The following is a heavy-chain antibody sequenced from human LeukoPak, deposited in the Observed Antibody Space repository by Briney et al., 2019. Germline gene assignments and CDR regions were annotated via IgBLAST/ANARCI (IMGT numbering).Heavy chain of an antibody. J-gene: IGHJ6*02. D-gene: IGHD3-3*01. CDR2: ISYDGSNK. Sequence: GGSLRLSCAASGLTFSSYAMHWVRQAPGKGLEWVAVISYDGSNKYYADSVKGRFTISRDNSKNTLYLQMNSLRAEDTAVYYCARDYARFLEWFYYYYGMDVWGQGTTVTVSS. CDR3: ARDYARFLEWFYYYYGMDV. CDR1: GLTFSSYA. V-gene: IGHV3-30-3*01.